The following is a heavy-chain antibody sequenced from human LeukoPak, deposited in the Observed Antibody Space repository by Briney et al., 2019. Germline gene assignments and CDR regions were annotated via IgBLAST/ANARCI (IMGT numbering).Heavy chain of an antibody. V-gene: IGHV3-21*04. D-gene: IGHD3-3*01. CDR2: ISSSSSYI. Sequence: GGSLRLSCAASGFTFSSYSMNWVRQAPGKGLEWVSSISSSSSYIYYADSVKGRFTISGDNSKNTLYLQMNSLRADDTAVYYCAKVYYDFWSGYYTPFDYWGQGTLVTVSS. CDR1: GFTFSSYS. J-gene: IGHJ4*02. CDR3: AKVYYDFWSGYYTPFDY.